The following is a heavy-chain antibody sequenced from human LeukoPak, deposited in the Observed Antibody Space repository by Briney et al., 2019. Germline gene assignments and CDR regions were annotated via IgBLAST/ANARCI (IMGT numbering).Heavy chain of an antibody. J-gene: IGHJ6*02. V-gene: IGHV3-48*01. D-gene: IGHD2-2*01. CDR3: ARVAPGSSTSHYYYYGMDV. CDR1: GFTFSSYS. Sequence: GGSLRLSCAASGFTFSSYSMNWVRQAPGKGLEWVSYISSSSSTIYYADSVKGRFTISRDNAKNSLYLQMNSLRAEDTAVYYCARVAPGSSTSHYYYYGMDVWGQGTTVTVSS. CDR2: ISSSSSTI.